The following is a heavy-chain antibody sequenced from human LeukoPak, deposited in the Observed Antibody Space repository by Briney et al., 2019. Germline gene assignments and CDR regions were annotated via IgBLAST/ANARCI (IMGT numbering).Heavy chain of an antibody. Sequence: SCKASGYTFTGYYIHWVRQAPGKGLEWVSYISSSGSTIYYADSVKGRFTISRDNAKNSLYLQMNSLRAEDTAVYYCAELGITMIGGVWGKGTTVTISS. CDR3: AELGITMIGGV. V-gene: IGHV3-48*03. CDR1: GYTFTGYY. CDR2: ISSSGSTI. D-gene: IGHD3-10*02. J-gene: IGHJ6*04.